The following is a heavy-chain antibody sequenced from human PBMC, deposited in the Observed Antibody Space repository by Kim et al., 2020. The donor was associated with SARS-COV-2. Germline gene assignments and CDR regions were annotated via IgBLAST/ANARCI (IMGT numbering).Heavy chain of an antibody. CDR1: GGTFSSYA. V-gene: IGHV1-69*13. Sequence: SVKVSCKASGGTFSSYAISWVRQAPGQGLEWMGGIIPIFGTANYAQKFQGRVTITADESTSTAYMELSSLRSEDTAVYYCARGSSDSVLFYAIYYYYYYGMDVWGQGTTATVSS. CDR2: IIPIFGTA. CDR3: ARGSSDSVLFYAIYYYYYYGMDV. D-gene: IGHD2-15*01. J-gene: IGHJ6*02.